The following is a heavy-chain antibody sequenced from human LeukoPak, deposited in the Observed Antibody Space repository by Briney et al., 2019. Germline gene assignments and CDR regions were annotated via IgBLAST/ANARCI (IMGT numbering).Heavy chain of an antibody. J-gene: IGHJ5*02. Sequence: PGGSLRLSCAASGFTFGNYGMSWVRQAPGKGLEWVSGINWNGGSTGYADSVEGRFTISRDNAKNSLYLQMNILRVEDTAVYYCAGLSGGFYDTNDYAWGQGTLVTVSS. CDR3: AGLSGGFYDTNDYA. CDR1: GFTFGNYG. D-gene: IGHD3-22*01. V-gene: IGHV3-20*04. CDR2: INWNGGST.